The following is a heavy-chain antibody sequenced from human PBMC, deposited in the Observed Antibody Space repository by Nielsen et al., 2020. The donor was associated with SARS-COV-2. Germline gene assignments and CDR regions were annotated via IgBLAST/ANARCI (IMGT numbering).Heavy chain of an antibody. V-gene: IGHV3-23*01. Sequence: GGSLRLSCAASGFTFSTYAMSWVRQAPGKGLEWVSGISGSGVNTNYADSVKGRFTISRDNSKNRLYLQMNSLRAEDTAVYYCAKDYYYDSSGYEHDAFDIWGQGTMVTVSS. CDR3: AKDYYYDSSGYEHDAFDI. D-gene: IGHD3-22*01. CDR2: ISGSGVNT. CDR1: GFTFSTYA. J-gene: IGHJ3*02.